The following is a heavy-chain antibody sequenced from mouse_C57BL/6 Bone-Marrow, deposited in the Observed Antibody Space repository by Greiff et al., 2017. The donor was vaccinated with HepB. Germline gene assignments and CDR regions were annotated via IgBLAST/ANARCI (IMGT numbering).Heavy chain of an antibody. CDR2: IYPSSGNT. CDR1: GYTFTSYG. D-gene: IGHD2-2*01. CDR3: ARLVTTAWFAY. V-gene: IGHV1-81*01. Sequence: VQLQQSGAELARPGASVKLSCKASGYTFTSYGISWVKQRTGQGLEWIGEIYPSSGNTYYNEKFKGKATLTADKSSSTAYMELRSLTSEDSAVYFCARLVTTAWFAYWGQGTLVTVSA. J-gene: IGHJ3*01.